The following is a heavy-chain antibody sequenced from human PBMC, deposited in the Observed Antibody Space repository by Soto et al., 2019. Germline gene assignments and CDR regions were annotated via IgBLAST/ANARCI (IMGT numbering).Heavy chain of an antibody. CDR3: ARGGHYYYYGMDV. D-gene: IGHD2-15*01. CDR2: ISSSSSTI. CDR1: GFTFSSYS. Sequence: GGSLRLSCAASGFTFSSYSMKWVRQAPGKGPEWVSYISSSSSTIHYADSVKGRFTISRDKAKNSLYLQMNSLRDEDTAVYYCARGGHYYYYGMDVWGQGTTVTVSS. V-gene: IGHV3-48*02. J-gene: IGHJ6*02.